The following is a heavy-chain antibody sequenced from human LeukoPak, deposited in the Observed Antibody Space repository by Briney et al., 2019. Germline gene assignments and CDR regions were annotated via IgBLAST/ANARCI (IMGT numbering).Heavy chain of an antibody. J-gene: IGHJ4*02. CDR1: GGTFSSYA. Sequence: SVKVSCKASGGTFSSYAISWVRQAPGQGLEWMGGIIPIFGTANYAQKLQGRVTMTTDTSTSTAYMELRSLRSDDTAVYYCARDRAPEAVAGTLDYWGQGTLVTVSS. CDR3: ARDRAPEAVAGTLDY. V-gene: IGHV1-69*05. D-gene: IGHD6-19*01. CDR2: IIPIFGTA.